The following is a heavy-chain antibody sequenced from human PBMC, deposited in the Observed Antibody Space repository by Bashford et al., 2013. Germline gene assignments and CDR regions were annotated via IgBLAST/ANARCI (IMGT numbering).Heavy chain of an antibody. CDR2: IVVGSGNT. Sequence: VASVKVSCKASGFTFTSSAMQWVRQARGQRLEWIGWIVVGSGNTNYAQKFQERVTITRDMSTSTAYMELSSLRSEDTAVYYCAHSLISRNWNYVYYYYGMDVWGQGTTVTVSS. CDR1: GFTFTSSA. D-gene: IGHD1-7*01. V-gene: IGHV1-58*02. CDR3: AHSLISRNWNYVYYYYGMDV. J-gene: IGHJ6*02.